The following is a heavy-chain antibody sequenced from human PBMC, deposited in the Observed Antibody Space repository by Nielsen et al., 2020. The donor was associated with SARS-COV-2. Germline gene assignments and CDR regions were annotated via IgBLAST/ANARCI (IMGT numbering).Heavy chain of an antibody. J-gene: IGHJ4*02. D-gene: IGHD3-22*01. CDR1: GYTFTNNY. CDR3: ARDSSGTYRRVDY. Sequence: ASVKVPCKASGYTFTNNYMHWVRQAPGQGLEWMGLINPTNGGTTYAQKFQDRVTMTRDTSTSTVYMELSSLRSDDTAVYYCARDSSGTYRRVDYWGQGTLVTVSS. V-gene: IGHV1-46*01. CDR2: INPTNGGT.